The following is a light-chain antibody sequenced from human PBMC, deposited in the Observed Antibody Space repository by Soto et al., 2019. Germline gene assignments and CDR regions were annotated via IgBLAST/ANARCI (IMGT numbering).Light chain of an antibody. Sequence: DIQMTQSPSSLSASIGDRVTLTCRASQRIGTNLNWYQQRPGKAPKLLIYAVSSLQSGVSSRFIGSGSGTAFTLSLNSLQREDFATYYCQQTYSAPPLFGQGTKVDIK. CDR2: AVS. CDR1: QRIGTN. CDR3: QQTYSAPPL. J-gene: IGKJ1*01. V-gene: IGKV1-39*01.